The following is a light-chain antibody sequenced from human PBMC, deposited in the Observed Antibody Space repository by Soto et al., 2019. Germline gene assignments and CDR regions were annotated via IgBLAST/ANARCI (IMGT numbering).Light chain of an antibody. V-gene: IGKV3-20*01. CDR3: QQYGSSPWT. J-gene: IGKJ1*01. CDR1: QSVYSSY. Sequence: EIVLTQSPGTLSLSPGERATLSCRASQSVYSSYLAWYQQKPGQAPRLLTYGASSRATGIPDRVSGSGSGTDFTVTISRLEPEDFAVNFCQQYGSSPWTFGQATKVEIK. CDR2: GAS.